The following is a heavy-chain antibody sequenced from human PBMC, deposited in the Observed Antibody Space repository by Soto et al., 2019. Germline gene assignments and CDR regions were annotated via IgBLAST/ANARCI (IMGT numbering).Heavy chain of an antibody. CDR3: ARVYIYCSSTSCYTGQYYFDY. CDR1: GGSISNGDYY. V-gene: IGHV4-30-4*01. Sequence: SETLSLTCTVSGGSISNGDYYWSWIRQPPGKGLEWIGYIYYSGSTYYNPSLKSRVTISVDTSKNQFSLKLSSVTAADTAVYYCARVYIYCSSTSCYTGQYYFDYWGQGTLVTVSS. J-gene: IGHJ4*02. CDR2: IYYSGST. D-gene: IGHD2-2*02.